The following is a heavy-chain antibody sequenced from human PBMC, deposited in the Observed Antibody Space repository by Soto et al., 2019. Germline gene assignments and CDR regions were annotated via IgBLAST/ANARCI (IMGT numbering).Heavy chain of an antibody. CDR1: GGSIRNYY. CDR2: VFFTGST. CDR3: AREDGDFVYVH. Sequence: QVQLRESGPGLLRPSETLSLTCTVSGGSIRNYYLTWIRQSPGKGLEWIGHVFFTGSTKYSPSLESRVTISADTSQNQFSLSLTSVTTADTAVYYCAREDGDFVYVHWGQGTLVTVSS. D-gene: IGHD4-17*01. J-gene: IGHJ4*02. V-gene: IGHV4-59*01.